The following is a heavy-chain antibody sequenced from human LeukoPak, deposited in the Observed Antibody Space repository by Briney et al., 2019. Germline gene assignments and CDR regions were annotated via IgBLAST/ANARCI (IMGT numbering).Heavy chain of an antibody. CDR2: IYYSGST. V-gene: IGHV4-59*08. Sequence: SETLSLSCTVSGGPISSYYWSWIRQPPGKGLEWIGYIYYSGSTNYNPSLKSRVTISVDTSKTQFSLKLSSVTAADTAVYYCARLAYCGGDCYSECWYFDLWGGATPVSVSS. D-gene: IGHD2-21*02. CDR3: ARLAYCGGDCYSECWYFDL. J-gene: IGHJ2*01. CDR1: GGPISSYY.